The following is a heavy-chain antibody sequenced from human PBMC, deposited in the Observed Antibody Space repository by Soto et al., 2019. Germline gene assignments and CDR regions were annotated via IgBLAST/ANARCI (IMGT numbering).Heavy chain of an antibody. J-gene: IGHJ4*02. CDR1: GGSFSTYT. Sequence: QVHLVQSGAEVKKPGSSVKVSCKASGGSFSTYTLSWVRQAPGQGLDWMGRIIPILNIPNYSQRFQGRLTIIADKSTNTVYMQLSSLTSEDTAVYYCARDLGAPGLYYFDSWGQGTLVTVSS. CDR2: IIPILNIP. CDR3: ARDLGAPGLYYFDS. V-gene: IGHV1-69*08.